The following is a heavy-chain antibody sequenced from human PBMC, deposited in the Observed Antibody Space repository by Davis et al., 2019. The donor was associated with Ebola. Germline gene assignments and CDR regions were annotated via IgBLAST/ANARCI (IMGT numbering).Heavy chain of an antibody. J-gene: IGHJ3*02. D-gene: IGHD1-26*01. CDR3: ARTSIVGTTTTASDI. V-gene: IGHV1-18*01. Sequence: ASVKVSCKASGYTFKNSAISWVRQAPGQGLEWMGWISAYNGNTAYAQILQGRVTMTTHTSTGTAYMELRSLRSDDTAVYFGARTSIVGTTTTASDIWGQGTMVTVSS. CDR1: GYTFKNSA. CDR2: ISAYNGNT.